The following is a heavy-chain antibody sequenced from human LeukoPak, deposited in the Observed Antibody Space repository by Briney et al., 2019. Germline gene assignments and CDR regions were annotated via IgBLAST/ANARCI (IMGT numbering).Heavy chain of an antibody. J-gene: IGHJ4*02. CDR1: GFTFSRYA. Sequence: PGGSLRLSCAASGFTFSRYAMNWVRQAPGKGLEWVSVIGGNAGDTYYADSVKGRFTISRDNSKNTLNLQMNSLRAEDTAVYYCAKAPTSGYSSGWYGNSFDYWGQGTLVTVSS. CDR2: IGGNAGDT. V-gene: IGHV3-23*01. CDR3: AKAPTSGYSSGWYGNSFDY. D-gene: IGHD6-19*01.